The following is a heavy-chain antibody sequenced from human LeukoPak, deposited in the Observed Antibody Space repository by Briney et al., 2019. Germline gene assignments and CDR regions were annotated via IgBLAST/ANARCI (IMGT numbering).Heavy chain of an antibody. D-gene: IGHD1-26*01. CDR1: GGSISSSSYY. V-gene: IGHV4-39*07. Sequence: SETLSLTCTVSGGSISSSSYYWGWIRQPPGKGLEWIGSIYYSGSTYYNPSLKSRVTISVDTSKNQFSLKLSSVTAADTAVYYCARVAPNNSGSEVDYWGQGTLVTVSS. CDR3: ARVAPNNSGSEVDY. CDR2: IYYSGST. J-gene: IGHJ4*02.